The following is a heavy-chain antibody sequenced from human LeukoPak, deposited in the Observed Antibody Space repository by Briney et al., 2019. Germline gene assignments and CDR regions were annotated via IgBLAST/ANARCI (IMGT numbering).Heavy chain of an antibody. CDR1: GGSISSSSYY. CDR2: INHSGST. J-gene: IGHJ5*02. Sequence: SETLSLTCTVSGGSISSSSYYWGWIRQPPGKGLEWIGEINHSGSTNYNPSLKSRVTISVDTSKNQFSLKLSSVTAADTAVYYCAREGRATMVRGVSRSNWFDPWGQGTLVTVSS. V-gene: IGHV4-39*07. CDR3: AREGRATMVRGVSRSNWFDP. D-gene: IGHD3-10*01.